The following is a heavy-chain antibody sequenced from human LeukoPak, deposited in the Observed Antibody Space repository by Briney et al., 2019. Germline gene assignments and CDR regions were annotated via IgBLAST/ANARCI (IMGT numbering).Heavy chain of an antibody. V-gene: IGHV4-39*01. Sequence: PSETLSLTCTVSGGSISGSSYYWGWIRQPPGKGLEWIGSIYYSGSTYYNPSLKSRVTISVDTSKNQFSLKLSSVTAADTAVYYCASSSGYTSFDYWGQGTLVIVSS. CDR2: IYYSGST. CDR3: ASSSGYTSFDY. J-gene: IGHJ4*02. D-gene: IGHD3-22*01. CDR1: GGSISGSSYY.